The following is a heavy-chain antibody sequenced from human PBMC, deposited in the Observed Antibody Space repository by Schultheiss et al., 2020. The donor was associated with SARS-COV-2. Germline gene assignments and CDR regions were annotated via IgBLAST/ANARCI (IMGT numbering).Heavy chain of an antibody. CDR3: ARHATYSSSSGDYYYMDV. CDR1: GYSISSGYY. CDR2: IYYSGST. Sequence: SETLSLTCAVSGYSISSGYYWSWIRQPPGKGLEWIGYIYYSGSTYYNPSLKSRVTISVDTSKNQFSLKLSSVTAADTAVYYCARHATYSSSSGDYYYMDVWGKGTTVTVSS. J-gene: IGHJ6*03. D-gene: IGHD6-13*01. V-gene: IGHV4-38-2*01.